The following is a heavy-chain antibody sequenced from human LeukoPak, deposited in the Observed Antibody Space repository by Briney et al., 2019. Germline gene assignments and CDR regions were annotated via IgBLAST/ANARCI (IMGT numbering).Heavy chain of an antibody. V-gene: IGHV4-34*01. J-gene: IGHJ4*02. Sequence: PSETLSLTCAVYGGSFSGYYWSWIRQPPGKGLEWIGEINHSGSTNYNPSLKSRVTISVDTSKNQFPLKLSSVTAADTAVYYCARVRLNGDFDYWGQGTLVTVSS. D-gene: IGHD1-1*01. CDR1: GGSFSGYY. CDR2: INHSGST. CDR3: ARVRLNGDFDY.